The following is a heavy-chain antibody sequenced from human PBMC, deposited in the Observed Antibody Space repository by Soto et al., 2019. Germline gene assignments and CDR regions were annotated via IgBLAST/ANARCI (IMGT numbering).Heavy chain of an antibody. Sequence: SETLSLTCTVSGGSVSSGSYYWSWIRQPLGKGLDWIGYIYYSGSTNYNPSLKSRVTISVDTSKNQFSLKLSSVTAADTAVYYCARGAVVVPAARASYYYYGMDVWGQGTTVTVSS. CDR3: ARGAVVVPAARASYYYYGMDV. V-gene: IGHV4-61*01. CDR1: GGSVSSGSYY. CDR2: IYYSGST. J-gene: IGHJ6*02. D-gene: IGHD2-2*01.